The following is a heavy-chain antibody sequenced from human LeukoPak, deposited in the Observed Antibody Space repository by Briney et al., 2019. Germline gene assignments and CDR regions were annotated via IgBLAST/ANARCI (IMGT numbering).Heavy chain of an antibody. CDR3: ARLNYYDSSGLFDY. CDR2: IISIFGTA. V-gene: IGHV1-69*13. D-gene: IGHD3-22*01. Sequence: SVKVSCKASGGTFSSYAISWVRQAPGQGLEWMGGIISIFGTANYAQKFQGRVTITADESTSTAYMELSGLRSEDTAVYYCARLNYYDSSGLFDYWGQGTLVTVSS. J-gene: IGHJ4*02. CDR1: GGTFSSYA.